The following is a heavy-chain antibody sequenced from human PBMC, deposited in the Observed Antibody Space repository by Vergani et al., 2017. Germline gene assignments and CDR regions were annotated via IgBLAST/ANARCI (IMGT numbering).Heavy chain of an antibody. CDR1: GFTFNHYA. CDR2: ISGSGGST. Sequence: EVQLLESGGDLVQPGGSLRLSCAASGFTFNHYAMNWVRQAPGKGLEWVSGISGSGGSTYYADSVKGRFTISRDSSKNTLYLQMNSLSAGDTAVYYCAKANPRNSGYDYLYYYHAMDVWGQGTTVTVSS. V-gene: IGHV3-23*01. D-gene: IGHD5-12*01. CDR3: AKANPRNSGYDYLYYYHAMDV. J-gene: IGHJ6*02.